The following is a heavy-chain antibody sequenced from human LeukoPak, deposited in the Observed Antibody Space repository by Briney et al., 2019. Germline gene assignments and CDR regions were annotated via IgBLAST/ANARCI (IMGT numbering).Heavy chain of an antibody. CDR1: GFTFSSIA. J-gene: IGHJ4*02. Sequence: GGSLRLSCAASGFTFSSIAMHWVRQAPGKGLEWVAVVSSDGSNKYYADSVKGRFTISRDNSKNTLSLQMNSLRDEDTAVYYCAKGEMTMVRGVMGFWGQGTLVTVSS. CDR2: VSSDGSNK. CDR3: AKGEMTMVRGVMGF. V-gene: IGHV3-30*18. D-gene: IGHD3-10*01.